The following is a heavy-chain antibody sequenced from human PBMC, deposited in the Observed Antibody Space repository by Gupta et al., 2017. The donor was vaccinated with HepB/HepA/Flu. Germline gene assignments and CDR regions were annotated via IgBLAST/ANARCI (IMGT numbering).Heavy chain of an antibody. V-gene: IGHV3-33*01. CDR2: IWYDGSNK. CDR1: GFTFSSYG. D-gene: IGHD2-2*01. J-gene: IGHJ4*02. Sequence: QVQLVESGGGVVQPGRSLRLSCAASGFTFSSYGMHWVRQAPGKGLEWVAVIWYDGSNKYYADSVKGRFTISRDNSKNTLYLQMNSLRAEDTAVYYCARDRYCSSTSCQPEFDYWGQGTLVTGSS. CDR3: ARDRYCSSTSCQPEFDY.